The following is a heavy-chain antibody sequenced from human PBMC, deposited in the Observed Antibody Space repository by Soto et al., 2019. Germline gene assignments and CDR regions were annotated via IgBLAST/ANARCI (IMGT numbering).Heavy chain of an antibody. V-gene: IGHV4-34*01. CDR1: GGTFRGCC. Sequence: TWGVYGGTFRGCCWSGCRQPPGKGLEWIGEINHSGSTNYNPSLKSRVTISVDTSKNKFYLKLSSVTAADKAVYYCARRGNWYPLRPFDTCCQGQMVT. J-gene: IGHJ3*02. CDR2: INHSGST. CDR3: ARRGNWYPLRPFDT. D-gene: IGHD6-13*01.